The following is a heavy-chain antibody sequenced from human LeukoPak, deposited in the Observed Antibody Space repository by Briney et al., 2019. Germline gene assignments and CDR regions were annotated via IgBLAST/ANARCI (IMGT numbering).Heavy chain of an antibody. V-gene: IGHV4-59*01. J-gene: IGHJ3*02. CDR2: IYYSGST. D-gene: IGHD1-1*01. Sequence: SETLSLTCAVSGGSISSYYWSWIRQPPGKGLEWMGYIYYSGSTNYNPSLKSRVPISVDTSNNQFSLKLSSVTAADTAVYYCARSHLEAFDIWGQGTMVTVSS. CDR3: ARSHLEAFDI. CDR1: GGSISSYY.